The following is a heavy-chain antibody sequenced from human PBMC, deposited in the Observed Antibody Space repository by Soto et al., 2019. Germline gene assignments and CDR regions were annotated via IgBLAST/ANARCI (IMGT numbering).Heavy chain of an antibody. D-gene: IGHD1-26*01. Sequence: ASVKVSCKASGGTFSSYAISWVRQAPGQGLEWMGGIIPIFGTANYAQKFQGRVTITADESTSTAYMELSSLRSEDTAVYYCAREVARGGATTFDYWGQGTLVTVSS. V-gene: IGHV1-69*13. CDR1: GGTFSSYA. CDR3: AREVARGGATTFDY. CDR2: IIPIFGTA. J-gene: IGHJ4*02.